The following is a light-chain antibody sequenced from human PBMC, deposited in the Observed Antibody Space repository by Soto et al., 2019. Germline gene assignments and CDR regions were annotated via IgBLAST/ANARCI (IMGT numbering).Light chain of an antibody. Sequence: EIVLTQSPATLSLSPGARATLXCRASQSVSSSYLAWYQQKPGQAPRLLIYGASSRATGIPDRFSGSGSGTDFTLTISRLEPEDFAVYYCQQYGSPLWTFGQGTKVDIK. V-gene: IGKV3-20*01. J-gene: IGKJ1*01. CDR1: QSVSSSY. CDR3: QQYGSPLWT. CDR2: GAS.